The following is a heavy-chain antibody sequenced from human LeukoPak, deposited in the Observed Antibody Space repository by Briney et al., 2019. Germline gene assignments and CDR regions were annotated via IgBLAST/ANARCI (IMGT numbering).Heavy chain of an antibody. V-gene: IGHV3-7*03. D-gene: IGHD4-23*01. CDR2: IKADGRET. CDR1: GFSFNTFW. Sequence: PGGSLRLSCVGSGFSFNTFWMNWVRQAPGKGLEWVANIKADGRETYYVDSVKGRFTISRDNARNSLFLQMNNLRAEDTANYFCRRGHYDGYARDQGTLVTVSS. J-gene: IGHJ4*02. CDR3: RRGHYDGYA.